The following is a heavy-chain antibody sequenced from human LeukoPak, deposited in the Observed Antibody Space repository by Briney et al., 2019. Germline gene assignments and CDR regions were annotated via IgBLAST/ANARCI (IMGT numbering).Heavy chain of an antibody. D-gene: IGHD2-21*01. CDR3: ARAGIVHNWFDP. J-gene: IGHJ5*02. CDR2: IYYSGST. Sequence: SETLSLTCTVSGGSISSYYWSWIRQPPGKGLEWIGYIYYSGSTNYNPSLKSRVTISVDTSKNQFSLKLSSVTAADTAVYYCARAGIVHNWFDPWGQGTLVTVSS. V-gene: IGHV4-59*12. CDR1: GGSISSYY.